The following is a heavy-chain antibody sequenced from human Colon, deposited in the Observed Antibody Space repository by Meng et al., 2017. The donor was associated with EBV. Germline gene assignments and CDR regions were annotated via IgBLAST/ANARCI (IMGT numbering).Heavy chain of an antibody. CDR2: MYHSGTT. D-gene: IGHD5-24*01. CDR1: GGSISSSYW. V-gene: IGHV4-4*02. CDR3: ATQESRDGHNPY. Sequence: QVQLQQWGAGLLKPSETLSLTCVVSGGSISSSYWWTWVRQSQGKGLEWIGEMYHSGTTNYNPSLKSRVTISMGKSNNQLSLKLNSVTAADTAVYYCATQESRDGHNPYWGQGTLVTVSS. J-gene: IGHJ4*02.